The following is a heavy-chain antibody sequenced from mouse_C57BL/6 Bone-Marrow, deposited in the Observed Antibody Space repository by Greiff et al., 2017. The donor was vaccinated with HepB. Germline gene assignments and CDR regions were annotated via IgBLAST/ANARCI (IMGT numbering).Heavy chain of an antibody. V-gene: IGHV1-50*01. J-gene: IGHJ3*01. D-gene: IGHD1-1*01. CDR3: AICYGSSYAY. CDR2: IDPSDSYT. CDR1: GYTFTSYW. Sequence: QVQLQQPGAELVKPGASVKLSCKASGYTFTSYWMQWVKQRPGQGLEWIGEIDPSDSYTNYNQKFKGKATLTVDTSSSTAYMQLSSLTSEDSAVYYCAICYGSSYAYWGQGTLVTVSA.